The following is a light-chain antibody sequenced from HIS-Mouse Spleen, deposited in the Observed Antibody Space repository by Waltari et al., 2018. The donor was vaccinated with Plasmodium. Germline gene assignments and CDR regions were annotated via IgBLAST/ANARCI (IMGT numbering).Light chain of an antibody. Sequence: SYELTQPPSVSVSPGQTARITCSGDALPTQYAYWYQQKPGQAPVRVIYKDSERPSGIPERFSGSSSGTTVTLTISGVQAEDEADYYCQSADSSGTYHWVFGGGTKLTVL. CDR1: ALPTQY. J-gene: IGLJ3*02. CDR3: QSADSSGTYHWV. CDR2: KDS. V-gene: IGLV3-25*03.